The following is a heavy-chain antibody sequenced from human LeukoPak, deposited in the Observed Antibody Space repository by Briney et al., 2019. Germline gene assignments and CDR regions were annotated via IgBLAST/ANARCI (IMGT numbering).Heavy chain of an antibody. CDR2: ISSSSSTI. V-gene: IGHV3-48*01. CDR3: ARANWNYVNWFDP. J-gene: IGHJ5*02. D-gene: IGHD1-7*01. Sequence: GGSLRLSCAASGFTFSSYSMNWVRQAPGKGLEWVSYISSSSSTIYYADSVKGRFTISRDNAKNSLYLQMNSLRAEDTAVYYCARANWNYVNWFDPWDQGTLVTVSS. CDR1: GFTFSSYS.